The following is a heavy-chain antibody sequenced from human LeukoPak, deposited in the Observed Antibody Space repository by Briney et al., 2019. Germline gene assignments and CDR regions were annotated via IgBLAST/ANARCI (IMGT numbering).Heavy chain of an antibody. J-gene: IGHJ4*02. CDR1: GYTFTSYG. V-gene: IGHV1-18*01. D-gene: IGHD6-6*01. Sequence: GASVKVSCKASGYTFTSYGISWVRQAPGQGLEWMGWISAYNGNTNYAQKLQGRVTMTTDTSTSTAYMELRSLRSDDTAVYYCARVPYIAARPVHLGVLDYWGQGTLVTVSS. CDR2: ISAYNGNT. CDR3: ARVPYIAARPVHLGVLDY.